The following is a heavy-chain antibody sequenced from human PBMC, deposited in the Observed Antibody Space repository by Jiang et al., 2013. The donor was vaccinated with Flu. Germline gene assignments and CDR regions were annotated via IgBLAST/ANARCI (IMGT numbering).Heavy chain of an antibody. Sequence: GAEVKKPGESLKISCKGSGYSFTSYWIGWVRQMPGKGLEWMGIIYPGDSDTRYSPSFQGQVTISADKSISTAYLQWSSLKASDTAMYYCARQEGSSSSVYYYYGMDVWGQGTTVTVSS. J-gene: IGHJ6*02. CDR3: ARQEGSSSSVYYYYGMDV. D-gene: IGHD6-6*01. CDR2: IYPGDSDT. V-gene: IGHV5-51*01. CDR1: GYSFTSYW.